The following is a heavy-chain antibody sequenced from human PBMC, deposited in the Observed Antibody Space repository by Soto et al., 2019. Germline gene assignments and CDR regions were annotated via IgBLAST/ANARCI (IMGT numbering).Heavy chain of an antibody. J-gene: IGHJ5*02. CDR3: ARGVGSGSYYNQYNWFDP. Sequence: ASVKVSCKASGYTFTSYGISWVRQAPGQGLEWMGWISAYNGNTNYAQKLQGRVTMTTDTSTSTAYMELRSLRSDDTAVYYCARGVGSGSYYNQYNWFDPCGQGTLVTVSS. D-gene: IGHD3-10*01. CDR1: GYTFTSYG. V-gene: IGHV1-18*01. CDR2: ISAYNGNT.